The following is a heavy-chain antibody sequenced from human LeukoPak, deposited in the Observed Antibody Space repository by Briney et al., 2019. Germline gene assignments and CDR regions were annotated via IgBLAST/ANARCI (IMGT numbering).Heavy chain of an antibody. V-gene: IGHV4-59*08. CDR3: ARIWFGELSCLDP. Sequence: SETLCLTCTVSGGSISSYYWSWIRQPPGKGLEWIGYIYCSGSTNYNPSLKSRVNIAVDTSKNQFSLKLSSMTAADTAVYYCARIWFGELSCLDPWGQGPLVTVPS. D-gene: IGHD3-10*01. J-gene: IGHJ5*02. CDR1: GGSISSYY. CDR2: IYCSGST.